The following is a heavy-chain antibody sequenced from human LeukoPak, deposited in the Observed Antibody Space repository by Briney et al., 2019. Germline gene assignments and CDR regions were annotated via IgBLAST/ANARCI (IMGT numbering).Heavy chain of an antibody. V-gene: IGHV4-61*02. D-gene: IGHD3-22*01. CDR3: ASSNDSSGADLWH. CDR2: IYTSGST. Sequence: PSETLSLTCTVSGGSISSGSYYWSWIRQPAGKGLEWIGRIYTSGSTNYNPSLKSRVTISVDTSKNQFSLKLSSVTAADTAVYYCASSNDSSGADLWHWGQGTLVTVSS. J-gene: IGHJ4*02. CDR1: GGSISSGSYY.